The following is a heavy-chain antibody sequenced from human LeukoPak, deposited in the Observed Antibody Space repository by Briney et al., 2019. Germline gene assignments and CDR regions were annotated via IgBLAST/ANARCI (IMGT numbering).Heavy chain of an antibody. D-gene: IGHD5-12*01. CDR3: ANLRKVATTYYFDY. V-gene: IGHV1-69*04. J-gene: IGHJ4*02. CDR2: IIPILGIA. Sequence: SVKVSCKASGGTFSSYAISWVRQAPGRGLEWMGRIIPILGIANYAQKFQGRVTITADKSTSTAYMELSSLRSEDTAVYYCANLRKVATTYYFDYWGQGTLVTVSS. CDR1: GGTFSSYA.